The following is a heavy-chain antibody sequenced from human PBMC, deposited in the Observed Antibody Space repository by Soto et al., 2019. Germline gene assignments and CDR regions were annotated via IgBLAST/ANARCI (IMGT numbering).Heavy chain of an antibody. CDR3: ARFYTAFYCYHAMDF. J-gene: IGHJ6*02. CDR1: GYSFATYW. Sequence: GETLKISCEGSGYSFATYWIGWVRQMPGKGLEWVGLIYPDDSDTRYSPSFQGQVTISADKANNTAYLHWRSLKASDTAMYYCARFYTAFYCYHAMDFRCPGTTVTVAS. V-gene: IGHV5-51*01. D-gene: IGHD2-2*02. CDR2: IYPDDSDT.